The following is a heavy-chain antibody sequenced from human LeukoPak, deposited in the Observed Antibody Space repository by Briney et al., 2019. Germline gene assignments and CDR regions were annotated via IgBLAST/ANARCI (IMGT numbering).Heavy chain of an antibody. J-gene: IGHJ4*02. CDR1: GGSISSSSYY. D-gene: IGHD5-12*01. CDR2: IYYSGST. CDR3: ARLPTITFFDY. V-gene: IGHV4-39*01. Sequence: PSVTLSLTCTVSGGSISSSSYYWGWIRQPPGKGLEWIGSIYYSGSTSYNPSLKSRVTISVDTSKNQFSLKLSSVTAADTAVYYCARLPTITFFDYWGQGTLVTVSS.